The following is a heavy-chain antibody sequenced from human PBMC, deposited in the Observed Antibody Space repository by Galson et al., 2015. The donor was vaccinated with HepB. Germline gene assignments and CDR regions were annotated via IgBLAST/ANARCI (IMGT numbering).Heavy chain of an antibody. J-gene: IGHJ4*02. D-gene: IGHD3-10*01. Sequence: SLRLSCAASGFPFSSYAMNWVRQAPGKGLEWVSALSGSGGSAYYSDSVKGRFTISRDNSKNTLYLQMNSLRAEDTAIYYCAKRPAFGSENFSKYYFDFWGLGSLVTVSS. V-gene: IGHV3-23*01. CDR2: LSGSGGSA. CDR3: AKRPAFGSENFSKYYFDF. CDR1: GFPFSSYA.